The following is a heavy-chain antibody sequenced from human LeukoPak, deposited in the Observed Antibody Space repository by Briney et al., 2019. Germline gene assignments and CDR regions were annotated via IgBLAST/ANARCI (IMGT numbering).Heavy chain of an antibody. CDR1: GGSISSSSYY. Sequence: TLSLTCPVSGGSISSSSYYWSWIRQPAGKGLEWIGRIYTSGSTNYNPSLKSRVTISVDTSKNQFSLKLSSVTAADTAVYYCARGYSSSSEPFDYWGQGTLVTVSS. D-gene: IGHD6-6*01. CDR2: IYTSGST. J-gene: IGHJ4*02. V-gene: IGHV4-61*02. CDR3: ARGYSSSSEPFDY.